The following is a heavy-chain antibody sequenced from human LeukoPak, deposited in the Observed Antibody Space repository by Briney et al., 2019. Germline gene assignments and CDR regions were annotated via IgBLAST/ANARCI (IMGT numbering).Heavy chain of an antibody. Sequence: PGGSLRLSCAASGFTFSAYAVSWVRQAPGKGLEWVSAISGSGGITYYADSVKGRFTISRGNSRNTLYLQMNSLRAEDTALYYCAKHDPRRVVITNWFDPWGQGTLVTVSS. J-gene: IGHJ5*02. CDR2: ISGSGGIT. V-gene: IGHV3-23*01. CDR1: GFTFSAYA. CDR3: AKHDPRRVVITNWFDP. D-gene: IGHD3-22*01.